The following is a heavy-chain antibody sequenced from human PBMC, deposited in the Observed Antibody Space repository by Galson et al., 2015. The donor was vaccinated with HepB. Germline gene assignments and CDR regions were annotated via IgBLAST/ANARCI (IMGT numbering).Heavy chain of an antibody. CDR3: ARGTASRRPYFDY. J-gene: IGHJ4*02. CDR1: GFTFSSYG. V-gene: IGHV3-33*01. D-gene: IGHD5-18*01. Sequence: SLRLSCAASGFTFSSYGMHWVRQAPGKGLEWVAVIWYDGSNKYYADSVKGRFTISRDNSKNTLYLQMNSLRAEDTAVYYCARGTASRRPYFDYWGQGTLVTVSS. CDR2: IWYDGSNK.